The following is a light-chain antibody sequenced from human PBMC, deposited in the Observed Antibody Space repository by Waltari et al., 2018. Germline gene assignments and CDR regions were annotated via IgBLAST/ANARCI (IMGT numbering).Light chain of an antibody. CDR2: AAS. CDR1: QGISDF. CDR3: QLLNSSQWT. Sequence: IQLTQSPSSLSASVGDRATITCRASQGISDFLAWYQQKPGKAPKLLIYAASTLQSGVPSRFSGSGSGTDFTLTITSLQPEDVATYYCQLLNSSQWTFGQGTKVDMK. J-gene: IGKJ1*01. V-gene: IGKV1-9*01.